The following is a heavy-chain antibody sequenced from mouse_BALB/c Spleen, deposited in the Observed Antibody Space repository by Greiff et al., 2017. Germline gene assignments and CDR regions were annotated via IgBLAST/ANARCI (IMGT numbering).Heavy chain of an antibody. J-gene: IGHJ4*01. V-gene: IGHV3-6*02. CDR3: ARKDYGYDAMDY. D-gene: IGHD1-2*01. CDR1: GYSITSGYY. CDR2: ISYDGSN. Sequence: ESGPGLVKPSQSLSLTCSVTGYSITSGYYWNWIRQFPGNKLEWMGYISYDGSNNYNPSLKNRISITRDTSKNQFFLKLNSVTTEDTATYYCARKDYGYDAMDYWGQGTSVTVSS.